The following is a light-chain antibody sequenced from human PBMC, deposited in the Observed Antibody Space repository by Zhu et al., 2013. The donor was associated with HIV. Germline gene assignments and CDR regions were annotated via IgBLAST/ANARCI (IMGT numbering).Light chain of an antibody. J-gene: IGKJ1*01. CDR1: QSVSSY. V-gene: IGKV3-20*01. Sequence: EIVLTQSPATLSLSPGERATLSCRASQSVSSYLAWYHQKPGQPPRLLLYGSSSRAPGIPERFSGSGSGTDFTLTITGLEPEDFGMYFCQRFGSSVTWTFGQGTKLEIK. CDR3: QRFGSSVTWT. CDR2: GSS.